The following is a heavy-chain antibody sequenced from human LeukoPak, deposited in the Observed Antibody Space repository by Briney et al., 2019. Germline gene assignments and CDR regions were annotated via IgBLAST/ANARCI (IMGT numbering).Heavy chain of an antibody. CDR1: GGSFSGYY. J-gene: IGHJ4*02. CDR3: ARDRWYDSSGYYHFDY. D-gene: IGHD3-22*01. Sequence: PSETLSLTCAVYGGSFSGYYWSWTRQPPGKGLEWIGEINHSGSTNYNPSLKGRVTISVDTSKNQFSLKLSSVTAADTAVYYCARDRWYDSSGYYHFDYWGQGTLVTVSS. CDR2: INHSGST. V-gene: IGHV4-34*01.